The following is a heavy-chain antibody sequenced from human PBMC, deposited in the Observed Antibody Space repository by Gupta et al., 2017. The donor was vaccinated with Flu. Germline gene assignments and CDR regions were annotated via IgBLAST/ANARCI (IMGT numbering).Heavy chain of an antibody. CDR1: GYTFTGYY. Sequence: QVQLVQSGAEVKPPGASVKVSCTASGYTFTGYYMHWVRQAPGQGLEWMGWINTNSGGTNYAQKVQGRVTMTRDTASRTAYMELGRLRSEDTEVYYCARDRGEIVRGFDYWGQGTLVTVSS. CDR2: INTNSGGT. CDR3: ARDRGEIVRGFDY. D-gene: IGHD2/OR15-2a*01. J-gene: IGHJ4*02. V-gene: IGHV1-2*02.